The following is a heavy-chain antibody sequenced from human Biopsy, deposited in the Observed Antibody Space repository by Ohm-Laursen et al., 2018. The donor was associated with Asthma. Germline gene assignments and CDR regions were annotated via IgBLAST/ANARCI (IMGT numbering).Heavy chain of an antibody. CDR3: AKVHRVYATVGYFDY. J-gene: IGHJ4*02. Sequence: SLRLSCTASGFTFSSYAMSWVRQAPGKGLEWVSAISGSGGSTYYADSVKGRFTISRDNSKNTLYLQMNSLRAEDTAVYYCAKVHRVYATVGYFDYWGQGTLVTVSS. CDR1: GFTFSSYA. CDR2: ISGSGGST. V-gene: IGHV3-23*01. D-gene: IGHD2-8*01.